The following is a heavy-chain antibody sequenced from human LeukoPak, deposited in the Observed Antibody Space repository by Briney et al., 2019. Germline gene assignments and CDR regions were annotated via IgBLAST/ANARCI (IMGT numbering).Heavy chain of an antibody. D-gene: IGHD7-27*01. CDR1: GYTFTSYG. V-gene: IGHV1-18*01. CDR3: AKENGNWGTFDY. CDR2: ISAYNVNA. J-gene: IGHJ4*02. Sequence: ASVKVSCKASGYTFTSYGISWVRQAPGHGLEWMGMISAYNVNAEYAQKFQGRVTMTTDTTTNTAFSELTSLRSDDTAVYYCAKENGNWGTFDYWGQGTLVTVSS.